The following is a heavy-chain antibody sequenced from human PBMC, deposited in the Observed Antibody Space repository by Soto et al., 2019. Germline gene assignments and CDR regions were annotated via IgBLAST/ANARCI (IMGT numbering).Heavy chain of an antibody. D-gene: IGHD2-15*01. CDR3: ARFRYCGGGRCTSIRFDP. CDR1: GGSLNDYY. J-gene: IGHJ5*02. V-gene: IGHV4-59*08. Sequence: QVQLQESGPGLVKPSETLSLTCTVSGGSLNDYYWSWIRQPPGKGLEWIGYIYSSGSTIYNPSLRSRVPISLDMSKNQFSLKVNSVTAADTALYYCARFRYCGGGRCTSIRFDPWGQGTLGTVSS. CDR2: IYSSGST.